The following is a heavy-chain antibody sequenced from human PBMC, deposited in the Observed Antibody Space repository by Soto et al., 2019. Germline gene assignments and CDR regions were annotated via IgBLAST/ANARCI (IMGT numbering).Heavy chain of an antibody. CDR3: ARDVDDDSSGYYFDY. CDR1: GYTFTGYY. V-gene: IGHV1-2*02. CDR2: INPNSGGT. D-gene: IGHD3-22*01. J-gene: IGHJ4*02. Sequence: ASVKVSCKASGYTFTGYYMHWVRQAPGQGLEWMGWINPNSGGTNYAQKFQGRVTMTRDTSISTAYMELSRLRSDDTAVYYCARDVDDDSSGYYFDYWGQGTLVIVSS.